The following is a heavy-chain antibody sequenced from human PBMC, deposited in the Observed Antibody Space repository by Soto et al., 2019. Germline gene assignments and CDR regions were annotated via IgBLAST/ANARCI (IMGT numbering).Heavy chain of an antibody. Sequence: ASVKVSCKDSGYTFTSYAMHWVRQAPGQRLEWMGWINAGNGNTKYSQKFQGRVTITRDTSASTAYMELSSLRSEDTAVYYCASSGWYKNYYYYMDVWGKGTTVTVSS. V-gene: IGHV1-3*01. J-gene: IGHJ6*03. CDR2: INAGNGNT. CDR1: GYTFTSYA. CDR3: ASSGWYKNYYYYMDV. D-gene: IGHD6-19*01.